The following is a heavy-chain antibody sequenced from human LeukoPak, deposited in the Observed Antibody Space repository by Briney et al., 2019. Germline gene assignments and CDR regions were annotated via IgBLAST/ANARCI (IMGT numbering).Heavy chain of an antibody. CDR2: IRNKANSYTT. CDR3: ARLGLVRARNYLDY. D-gene: IGHD1-26*01. V-gene: IGHV3-72*01. Sequence: GGSLRLSCAASGFTFSSYWMSWVRQAPGKGLEWVGRIRNKANSYTTESAASVKGRFIISRDDSRNSLYLQMNSLKTEDTAVYYCARLGLVRARNYLDYWGQGTLVTVSS. J-gene: IGHJ4*02. CDR1: GFTFSSYW.